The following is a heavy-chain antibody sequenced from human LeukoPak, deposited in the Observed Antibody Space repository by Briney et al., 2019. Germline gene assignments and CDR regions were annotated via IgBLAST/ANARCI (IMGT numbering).Heavy chain of an antibody. CDR1: GHSLSDLS. CDR3: VAEVIEVTMGDY. CDR2: FDIEDAET. Sequence: ASVKVSCKVSGHSLSDLSIHWVRQAPGKGLEWMGGFDIEDAETIYAQEFKGRVIMTEDTATETAYMELSSLKSEDTAVYYCVAEVIEVTMGDYWGQGTLVTVSS. D-gene: IGHD4-11*01. V-gene: IGHV1-24*01. J-gene: IGHJ4*02.